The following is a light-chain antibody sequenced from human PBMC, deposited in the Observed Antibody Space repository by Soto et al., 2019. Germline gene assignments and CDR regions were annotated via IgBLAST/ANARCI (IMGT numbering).Light chain of an antibody. V-gene: IGKV3-15*01. CDR2: SAS. Sequence: EILMTQSPSTLSLSPVQIAPLSCLASQSVSSKLAWYQQRPGQAPRLLIYSASTRATGIPARFSGSGSGTEFTLTISSLQSEDFAVYYCHQYNHWLTWTFGQGTKVDI. CDR3: HQYNHWLTWT. J-gene: IGKJ1*01. CDR1: QSVSSK.